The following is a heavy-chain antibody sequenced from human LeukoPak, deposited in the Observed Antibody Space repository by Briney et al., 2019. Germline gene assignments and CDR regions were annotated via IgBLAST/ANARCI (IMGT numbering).Heavy chain of an antibody. D-gene: IGHD3-22*01. CDR1: GFTFRSYA. Sequence: GGSLRLSCAVSGFTFRSYAMNWVRQAPGKGLEWVSTIYSGGSTYYAESVKGRFTISRDNSKNTLYLQMNSLRAEDTAVYYCARERVAAGDFDDSSGYWNAFDIWGQGTMVTVSS. J-gene: IGHJ3*02. CDR2: IYSGGST. CDR3: ARERVAAGDFDDSSGYWNAFDI. V-gene: IGHV3-66*01.